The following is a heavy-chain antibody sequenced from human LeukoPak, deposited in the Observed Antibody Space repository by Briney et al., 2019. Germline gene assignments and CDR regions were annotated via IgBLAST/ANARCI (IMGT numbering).Heavy chain of an antibody. CDR3: ARDRDYGDYYGEKAFDI. V-gene: IGHV3-21*01. CDR2: ISSSSSYI. J-gene: IGHJ3*02. D-gene: IGHD4-17*01. Sequence: PGGSLRLSCAASGFTFSSYSMNWVRQAPGKGLEWVSSISSSSSYIYYADSVKGRFTISRDNAKNSLYLQKNSLRAEDTAVYYCARDRDYGDYYGEKAFDIWGQGTMVTVSS. CDR1: GFTFSSYS.